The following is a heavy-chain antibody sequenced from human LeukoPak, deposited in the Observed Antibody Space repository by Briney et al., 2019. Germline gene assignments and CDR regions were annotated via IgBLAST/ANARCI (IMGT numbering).Heavy chain of an antibody. J-gene: IGHJ4*02. CDR1: GGSFSGYY. Sequence: PSETLSLTCAVYGGSFSGYYWSWIRRPPGKGLEWIGEINHSGSTNYNPSLKSRVTISVDTSKNQFSLKLSSVTAADTAVYYCARGSGTPPDYWGQGTLVTVSS. V-gene: IGHV4-34*01. D-gene: IGHD3-10*01. CDR3: ARGSGTPPDY. CDR2: INHSGST.